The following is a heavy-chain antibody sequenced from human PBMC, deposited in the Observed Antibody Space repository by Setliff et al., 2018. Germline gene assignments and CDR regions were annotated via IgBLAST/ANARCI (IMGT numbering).Heavy chain of an antibody. V-gene: IGHV4-39*07. J-gene: IGHJ3*02. D-gene: IGHD1-26*01. CDR1: GASINSINSY. Sequence: SETLSLTCSVSGASINSINSYWGWIRQPPGKGLEWIGTIYFGGNTYFNPSFKSRVTMSIDTSNSQFSLKLSSVTAADTAIYYCARDASASDGRNAFDIWGQGTMVTVSS. CDR2: IYFGGNT. CDR3: ARDASASDGRNAFDI.